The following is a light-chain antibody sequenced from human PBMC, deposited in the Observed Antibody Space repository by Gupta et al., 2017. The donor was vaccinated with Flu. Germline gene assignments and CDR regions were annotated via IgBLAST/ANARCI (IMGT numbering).Light chain of an antibody. CDR1: RCNVVARYY. V-gene: IGLV1-40*01. Sequence: VTISSTGSRCNVVARYYGQWYQQLPGQAPKLIIFANTKRPSGVPERVSGSNAGTTASLTINGVQAEDEADYYCQSSDNGLSTVVFGGGTNLTVL. J-gene: IGLJ2*01. CDR3: QSSDNGLSTVV. CDR2: ANT.